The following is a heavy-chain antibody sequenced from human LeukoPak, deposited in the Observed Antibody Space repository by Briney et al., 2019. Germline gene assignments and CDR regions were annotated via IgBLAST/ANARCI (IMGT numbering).Heavy chain of an antibody. Sequence: GESLKISCKGSGYSFTSYWIGWVRQMPGKGLEWMGIIYPGDSDTRYSPPFQGQVTISADKSISTAYLQWSSLKASDTAMYYCARRGPGSSWYLGNWFDPWGQGTLVTVSS. V-gene: IGHV5-51*01. D-gene: IGHD6-13*01. CDR2: IYPGDSDT. CDR1: GYSFTSYW. J-gene: IGHJ5*02. CDR3: ARRGPGSSWYLGNWFDP.